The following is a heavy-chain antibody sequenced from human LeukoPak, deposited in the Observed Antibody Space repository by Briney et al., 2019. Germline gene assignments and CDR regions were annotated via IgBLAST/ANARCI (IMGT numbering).Heavy chain of an antibody. CDR2: IRYDGSNK. CDR3: AKFTVPAAILDY. CDR1: GFTFSSYG. D-gene: IGHD2-2*01. J-gene: IGHJ4*02. V-gene: IGHV3-30*02. Sequence: GGSLRLSCAASGFTFSSYGMHWVRQAPGKGLEWVAFIRYDGSNKYYADSVKGRFTISRDNSKNTLYLQKNSLRAEDTAVYYCAKFTVPAAILDYWGQGTLVTVSS.